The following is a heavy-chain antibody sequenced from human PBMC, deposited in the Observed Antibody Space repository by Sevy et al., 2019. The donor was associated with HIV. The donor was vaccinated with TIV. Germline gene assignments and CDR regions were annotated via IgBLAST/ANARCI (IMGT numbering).Heavy chain of an antibody. CDR3: AKALNPALESMIEVILRTLKGFDV. J-gene: IGHJ3*01. Sequence: GGSLRLSCTAPGFTFNTHAMTWVRQAPGKGLEWVSVISGPGLSTYYADSVKGRFTISRDNSQNTLYLQMNSLRVDDTATYYCAKALNPALESMIEVILRTLKGFDVWGQGTMVNVSS. V-gene: IGHV3-23*01. CDR2: ISGPGLST. D-gene: IGHD3-22*01. CDR1: GFTFNTHA.